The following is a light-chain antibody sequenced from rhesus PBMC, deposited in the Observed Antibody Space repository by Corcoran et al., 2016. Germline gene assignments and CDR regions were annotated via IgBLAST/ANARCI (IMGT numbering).Light chain of an antibody. V-gene: IGKV1-25*01. CDR3: QHGYDTPYS. Sequence: DIQMTQSPSSLSASVGDRVTITCQASQDISNNLAWYQQKPGKVPNLLIYRASTLQSGAPSRFSGSGSGTDFPLTISSLQPEDFATYYCQHGYDTPYSFVQGTKVEIK. J-gene: IGKJ2*01. CDR1: QDISNN. CDR2: RAS.